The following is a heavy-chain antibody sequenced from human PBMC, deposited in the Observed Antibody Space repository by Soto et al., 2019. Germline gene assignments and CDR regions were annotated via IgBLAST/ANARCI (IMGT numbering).Heavy chain of an antibody. CDR3: ASTRDGYNWGYFDY. Sequence: ETLSLTCTVSGGSISSYYWSWIRQPPGKGLEWIGYIYYSGSTNYNPSLKSRVTISVDTSKNQFSLKLSSVTAADTAVYYCASTRDGYNWGYFDYWGQGTLVTVSS. J-gene: IGHJ4*02. D-gene: IGHD5-12*01. CDR1: GGSISSYY. CDR2: IYYSGST. V-gene: IGHV4-59*01.